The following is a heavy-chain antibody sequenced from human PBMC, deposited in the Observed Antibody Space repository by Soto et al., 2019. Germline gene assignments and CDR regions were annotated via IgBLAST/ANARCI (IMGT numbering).Heavy chain of an antibody. CDR2: INHSGST. D-gene: IGHD3-3*01. Sequence: SETLSLTCAVYGGSFSGCYWSWIRQPPGKGLEWIGEINHSGSTNYNPSLKSRVTISVDTSKNQFSLKLSSVTAADTAAYYCARGAIFGVRYYYYGMDVWGQGTTVTVS. CDR3: ARGAIFGVRYYYYGMDV. V-gene: IGHV4-34*01. J-gene: IGHJ6*02. CDR1: GGSFSGCY.